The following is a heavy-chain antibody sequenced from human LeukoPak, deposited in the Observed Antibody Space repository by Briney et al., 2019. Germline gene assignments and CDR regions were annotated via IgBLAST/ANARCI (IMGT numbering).Heavy chain of an antibody. CDR1: GGSISSSNW. V-gene: IGHV4-4*02. Sequence: SETLSLTCAVSGGSISSSNWWSWVRQPPGKGLEWIGSIYYSGSTYYNPSLKSRVTISVDTSKNQFSLKLSSVTAADTAVYYCARAYFRRDGYNALDYWGQGTLVTVSS. CDR2: IYYSGST. CDR3: ARAYFRRDGYNALDY. D-gene: IGHD5-24*01. J-gene: IGHJ4*02.